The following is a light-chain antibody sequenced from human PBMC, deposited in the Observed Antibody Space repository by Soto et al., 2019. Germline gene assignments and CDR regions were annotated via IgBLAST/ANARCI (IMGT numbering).Light chain of an antibody. CDR3: CSYAGLGRV. J-gene: IGLJ3*02. CDR2: EAN. V-gene: IGLV2-23*01. CDR1: SSDVGSSNL. Sequence: QSALTQPASVSGSPGQSLTISCTGTSSDVGSSNLVSWYQQHPGKAPKLIIYEANKRPSGVSNHFFASKSGNTASLTISGLQAADEAHYYCCSYAGLGRVFGGGTKLTVL.